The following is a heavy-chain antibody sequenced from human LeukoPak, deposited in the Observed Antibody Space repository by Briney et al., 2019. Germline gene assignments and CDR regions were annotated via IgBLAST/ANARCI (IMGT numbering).Heavy chain of an antibody. Sequence: SETLSLTCTVSGGSISSSSYYWGWIRQPPGKGLEWIGSIYYSGSTYYNPSLKSRVTISVDKSKNQFSLKLSSVTAADTAVYYCARVAGGGSGWYYYYYYMDVWGKGTTVTVSS. V-gene: IGHV4-39*07. CDR3: ARVAGGGSGWYYYYYYMDV. CDR2: IYYSGST. D-gene: IGHD6-19*01. J-gene: IGHJ6*03. CDR1: GGSISSSSYY.